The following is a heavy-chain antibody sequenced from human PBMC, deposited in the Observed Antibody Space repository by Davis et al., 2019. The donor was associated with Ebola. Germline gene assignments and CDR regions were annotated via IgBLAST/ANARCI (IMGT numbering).Heavy chain of an antibody. D-gene: IGHD2-21*01. CDR3: ARDRPVIL. CDR2: ISYDGSNK. V-gene: IGHV3-30*14. Sequence: PGGSLRLSCAASGFTFSSYAMHWVRQAPGKGLEWVAVISYDGSNKYYADSVKGRFTISRDTSKNTLYLEMNSPRAEDTAVYYCARDRPVILWGQGTLVTVSS. J-gene: IGHJ4*02. CDR1: GFTFSSYA.